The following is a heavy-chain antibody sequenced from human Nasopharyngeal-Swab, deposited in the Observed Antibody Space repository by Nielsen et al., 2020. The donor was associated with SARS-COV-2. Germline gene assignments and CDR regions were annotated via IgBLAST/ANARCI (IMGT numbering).Heavy chain of an antibody. V-gene: IGHV3-7*01. CDR2: IKQDGSEK. D-gene: IGHD4-17*01. J-gene: IGHJ3*02. Sequence: GGSLSLSCAASGFTFSSYWMSWVRQAPGKGLEWVANIKQDGSEKYYVDSVKGRFTISRDNAKNSLYLQMNSLRAEDTAVYYCARDEYYGDYFDAFDIWGQGTMVTVSS. CDR3: ARDEYYGDYFDAFDI. CDR1: GFTFSSYW.